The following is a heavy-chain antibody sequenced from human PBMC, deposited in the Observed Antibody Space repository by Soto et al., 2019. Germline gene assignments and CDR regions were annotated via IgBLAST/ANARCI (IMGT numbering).Heavy chain of an antibody. J-gene: IGHJ5*02. V-gene: IGHV3-23*01. CDR2: IGSGSP. CDR1: GFTFSGYA. D-gene: IGHD6-13*01. Sequence: EVQLLESGGGLVQPGGSLSLSCAASGFTFSGYAMSWVRQAPGKGLEWVSAIGSGSPFYADSEKGRFTISRDNANSMLYLQVTRLRADDTAVYFCAQDLGSSFYHYNRFAPGGQGTLVTVSS. CDR3: AQDLGSSFYHYNRFAP.